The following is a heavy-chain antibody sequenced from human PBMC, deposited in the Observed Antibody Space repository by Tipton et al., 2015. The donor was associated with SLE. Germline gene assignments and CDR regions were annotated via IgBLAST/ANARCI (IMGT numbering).Heavy chain of an antibody. CDR1: GFTFSSYA. Sequence: GSLRLSCAASGFTFSSYAMTWVRQAPGKGLEYVSAISSNGGSTYYADSVKGRFTISRDNSQNTLYLQMSTLRPEDTAVYYCARDEEYYDSSGYYGGDYFEYWRQGTLVTVSS. CDR3: ARDEEYYDSSGYYGGDYFEY. V-gene: IGHV3-64*04. J-gene: IGHJ4*02. D-gene: IGHD3-22*01. CDR2: ISSNGGST.